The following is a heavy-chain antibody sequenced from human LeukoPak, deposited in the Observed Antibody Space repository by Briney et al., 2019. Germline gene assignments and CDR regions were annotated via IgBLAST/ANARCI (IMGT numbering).Heavy chain of an antibody. V-gene: IGHV4-39*01. D-gene: IGHD5/OR15-5a*01. J-gene: IGHJ3*02. Sequence: SETLSLTCAVSGDSISNHIYHWDWIRQTPGKGLEWIGAVYYTGNAYYNPSLKSRVTISVDTSDNRFSLHLSSVNAADTAIYYCARLRALSGHRGAFDIWGQGTLVTVSS. CDR3: ARLRALSGHRGAFDI. CDR2: VYYTGNA. CDR1: GDSISNHIYH.